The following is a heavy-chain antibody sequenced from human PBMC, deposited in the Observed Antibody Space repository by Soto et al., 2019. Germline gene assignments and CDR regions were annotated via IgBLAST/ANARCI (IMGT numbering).Heavy chain of an antibody. CDR1: GFTFSRHD. Sequence: ESGGGLIQPGGSLRLSCAASGFTFSRHDMHWVRQVTGKGLEWVSGIDIYGGTYYPDSVKGRFTISRENAKDSLYLQMNTLTAGDTAVYFCAREIAVAGTWYFDLWGRGTLVTVSS. D-gene: IGHD6-19*01. J-gene: IGHJ2*01. V-gene: IGHV3-13*01. CDR3: AREIAVAGTWYFDL. CDR2: IDIYGGT.